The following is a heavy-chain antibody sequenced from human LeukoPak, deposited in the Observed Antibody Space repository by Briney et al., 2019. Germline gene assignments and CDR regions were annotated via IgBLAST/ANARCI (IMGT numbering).Heavy chain of an antibody. V-gene: IGHV4-59*01. CDR2: IYYSGST. CDR3: ARVPGIRWLDP. J-gene: IGHJ5*02. D-gene: IGHD3-10*01. CDR1: GGSISSYY. Sequence: SETLSLTCTVSGGSISSYYWRWIRQPPGKGLEWIGYIYYSGSTNYNPSLKSRVTISVDTSKNQFSLKLSSVTAADTAVYYCARVPGIRWLDPWGPRTLVTVSS.